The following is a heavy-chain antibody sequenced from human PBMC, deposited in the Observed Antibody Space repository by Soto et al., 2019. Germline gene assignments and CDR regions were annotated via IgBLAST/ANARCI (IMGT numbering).Heavy chain of an antibody. Sequence: SETLSLTCRVSGGSISGSYWSWIRQSPGKGLEWLGYVYYTGSTNYSPSLRSRVSISVYTSKNEFSLRLSSATAADTAVYFCARSVAVPGAHIDYWGQGTQVTVSS. CDR1: GGSISGSY. CDR2: VYYTGST. V-gene: IGHV4-59*01. CDR3: ARSVAVPGAHIDY. D-gene: IGHD6-19*01. J-gene: IGHJ4*02.